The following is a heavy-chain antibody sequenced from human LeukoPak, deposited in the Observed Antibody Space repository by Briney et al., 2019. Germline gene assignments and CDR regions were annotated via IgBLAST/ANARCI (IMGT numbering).Heavy chain of an antibody. J-gene: IGHJ4*02. CDR1: GASISSSNYF. Sequence: SETLSLTCTVSGASISSSNYFWGWIRQPPGKGLEWIGYIYYSGSTNYNPSLKSRVTISVDTSKNQFSLKLSSVTAADTAVYYCARDSVAGRLDYWGQGTLVTVSS. CDR2: IYYSGST. D-gene: IGHD6-19*01. V-gene: IGHV4-61*01. CDR3: ARDSVAGRLDY.